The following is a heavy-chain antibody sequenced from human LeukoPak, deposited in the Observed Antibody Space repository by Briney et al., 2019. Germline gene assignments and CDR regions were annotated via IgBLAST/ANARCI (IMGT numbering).Heavy chain of an antibody. V-gene: IGHV4-59*01. Sequence: PSETLSLTCTVSGGSISSYYWSWIRQPPGKGLEWIGYMYYSGSTNYNPSLKSRVTISVDASKNQFSLKLSSVTAADTAVYYCARDARRGWFDPWGQGTLVTVSS. J-gene: IGHJ5*02. CDR1: GGSISSYY. D-gene: IGHD3-10*01. CDR2: MYYSGST. CDR3: ARDARRGWFDP.